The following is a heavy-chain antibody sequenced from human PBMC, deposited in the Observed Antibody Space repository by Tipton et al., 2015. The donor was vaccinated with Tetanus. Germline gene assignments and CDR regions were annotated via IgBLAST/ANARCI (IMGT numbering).Heavy chain of an antibody. CDR1: GFTFDDYA. Sequence: SLRLSCAASGFTFDDYAMHWVRQAPGKGLEWVSVIYSDGNTYYADSVKGQFTISRDNSKNTLYLQMNSLRAEDTAVYYCARDSDDSSGYYYYYYGMDVWGQGTTVTVSS. CDR2: IYSDGNT. D-gene: IGHD3-22*01. CDR3: ARDSDDSSGYYYYYYGMDV. J-gene: IGHJ6*02. V-gene: IGHV3-53*01.